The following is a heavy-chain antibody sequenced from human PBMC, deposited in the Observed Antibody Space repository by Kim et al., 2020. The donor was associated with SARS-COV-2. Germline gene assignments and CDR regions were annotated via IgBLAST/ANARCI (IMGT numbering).Heavy chain of an antibody. Sequence: SETLSLTCAVYGGSFSGYYWSWIRQPPGKGLEWIGEINHSGSTNYNPSLKSRVTISVDTSKNQFSLKLSSVTAADTAVYYCARVRGYCSSTSASRGGMDV. CDR3: ARVRGYCSSTSASRGGMDV. J-gene: IGHJ6*01. CDR1: GGSFSGYY. CDR2: INHSGST. V-gene: IGHV4-34*01. D-gene: IGHD2-2*01.